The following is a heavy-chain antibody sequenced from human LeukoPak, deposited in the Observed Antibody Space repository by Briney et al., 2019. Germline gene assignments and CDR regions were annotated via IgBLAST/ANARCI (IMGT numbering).Heavy chain of an antibody. CDR1: GGSISSYY. J-gene: IGHJ5*02. D-gene: IGHD6-25*01. Sequence: SETLSLTCTVSGGSISSYYWSWIRQPAGKGLEWIGRIYTSGSTNYNPSLKSRVTMSVATFNTQFSLKLSPVSAAPTAVYYCGRVRCMAASGSAWFGRWGGGTMVGVPS. V-gene: IGHV4-4*07. CDR2: IYTSGST. CDR3: GRVRCMAASGSAWFGR.